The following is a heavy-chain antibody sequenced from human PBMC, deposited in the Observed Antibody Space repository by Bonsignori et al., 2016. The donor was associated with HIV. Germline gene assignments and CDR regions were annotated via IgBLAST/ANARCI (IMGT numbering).Heavy chain of an antibody. D-gene: IGHD1-7*01. CDR2: IYPYDSDT. V-gene: IGHV5-51*01. CDR3: ARNYGRKDYFDY. J-gene: IGHJ4*02. Sequence: VRQMPGKGLEWMGIIYPYDSDTRYSPSFQGQITISADKSINTVYLQWSSLEASDTGIYYCARNYGRKDYFDYWGQGTLVTVSS.